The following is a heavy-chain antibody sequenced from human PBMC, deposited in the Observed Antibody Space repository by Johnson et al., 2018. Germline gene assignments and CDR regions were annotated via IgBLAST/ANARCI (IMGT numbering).Heavy chain of an antibody. J-gene: IGHJ3*02. D-gene: IGHD3-22*01. CDR3: ARGGYYDSSGYYGVAFDI. CDR2: ISYDGSNK. Sequence: QVQLVQSGGGVVQPGRSLRLSCADSGFTFSSYAMHWVRQAPGKGLEWVAVISYDGSNKYYADSVKGRFTISRDNSKNTLYLQMNSLRAEDTDVYYCARGGYYDSSGYYGVAFDIWGQGTMVTVSS. CDR1: GFTFSSYA. V-gene: IGHV3-30-3*01.